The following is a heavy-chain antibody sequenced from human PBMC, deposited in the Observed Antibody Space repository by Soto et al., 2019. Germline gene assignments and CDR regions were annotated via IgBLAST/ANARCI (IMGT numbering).Heavy chain of an antibody. CDR3: ARSIVVVPAAIYYYGMDV. V-gene: IGHV1-69*01. J-gene: IGHJ6*02. CDR2: IISIFGTA. CDR1: GGTFSTYA. D-gene: IGHD2-2*01. Sequence: SCKGSGGTFSTYAISSDRQARGHWLEWMEGIISIFGTANYAQKLQGTVTITADETTSTAYIELRRLRYEDTAVDYCARSIVVVPAAIYYYGMDVWGQGTTVTVSS.